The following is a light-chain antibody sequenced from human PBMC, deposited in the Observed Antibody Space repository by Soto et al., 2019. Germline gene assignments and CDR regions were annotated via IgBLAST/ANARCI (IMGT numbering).Light chain of an antibody. CDR1: SSDDGGYNY. CDR3: CSYAGTYYV. CDR2: EVN. J-gene: IGLJ1*01. Sequence: QSVLNHPPSASGTPGQSVTITCTGTSSDDGGYNYVSWYQQHPGKAPKIMIYEVNKRPSGVPDRFWGSKPGNTASLTISGLQAEDEAEYHCCSYAGTYYVFVTGTKVTVL. V-gene: IGLV2-8*01.